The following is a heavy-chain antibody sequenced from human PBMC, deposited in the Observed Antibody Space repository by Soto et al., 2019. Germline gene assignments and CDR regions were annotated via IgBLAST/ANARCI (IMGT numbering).Heavy chain of an antibody. CDR2: LSVYYGKT. J-gene: IGHJ6*03. CDR3: ARAAWGGAQRLLSEMTRGQFNYMDV. D-gene: IGHD2-8*02. Sequence: GASVKGLRTPPDDTFTRYGSTWVRQAPGRRREGVGGLSVYYGKTQIAQKFQGRVTLTTDTSMTTGYLELRSLTSDDTAVYFCARAAWGGAQRLLSEMTRGQFNYMDVWGLGTPVTVSS. V-gene: IGHV1-18*04. CDR1: DDTFTRYG.